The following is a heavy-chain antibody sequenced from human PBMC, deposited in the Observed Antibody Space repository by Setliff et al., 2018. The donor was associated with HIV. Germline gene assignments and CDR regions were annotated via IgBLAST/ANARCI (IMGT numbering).Heavy chain of an antibody. D-gene: IGHD3-22*01. CDR2: IYYSGGT. Sequence: SETLSLTCTVSGGSISAYYWSWIRQPPGKGLEWIGYIYYSGGTTYNPSLKSRVTISVDTSKNLFSMKLSSVAAADTAVYYCARAVQGGFYDSSGYLWGQGTLVTVSS. V-gene: IGHV4-59*12. CDR3: ARAVQGGFYDSSGYL. J-gene: IGHJ4*02. CDR1: GGSISAYY.